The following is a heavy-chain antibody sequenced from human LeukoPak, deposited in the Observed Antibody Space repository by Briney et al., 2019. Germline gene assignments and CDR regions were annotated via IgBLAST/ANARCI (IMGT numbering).Heavy chain of an antibody. V-gene: IGHV1-69*13. CDR2: IIPIFGTA. CDR1: GGTFSSHA. D-gene: IGHD5-18*01. CDR3: ARDRGIQLWYFDY. J-gene: IGHJ4*02. Sequence: SVKVSCKASGGTFSSHAISWVRQAPGQGLEWMGGIIPIFGTANYAQKFQGRATITADESTSTAYMELSSLRSEDTAVYYCARDRGIQLWYFDYWGQGTLVTVSS.